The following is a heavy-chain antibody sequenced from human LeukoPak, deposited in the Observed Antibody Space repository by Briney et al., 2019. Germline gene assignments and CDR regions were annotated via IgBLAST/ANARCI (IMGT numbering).Heavy chain of an antibody. CDR2: FDPEDGET. Sequence: ASVEVSCKVSGYTLTELSMHWVRQAPGKGLEWMGGFDPEDGETIYAQKFQGRVTMTEDTSTDTAYMELSSLRSEDTAVYYCATGLAVAGYWYFDLWGRGTLVTVSS. CDR1: GYTLTELS. V-gene: IGHV1-24*01. D-gene: IGHD6-19*01. CDR3: ATGLAVAGYWYFDL. J-gene: IGHJ2*01.